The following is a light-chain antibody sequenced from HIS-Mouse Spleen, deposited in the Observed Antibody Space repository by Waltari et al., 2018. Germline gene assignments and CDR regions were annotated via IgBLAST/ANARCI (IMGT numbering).Light chain of an antibody. Sequence: YELTQPPSVSVSPGQTARITCSGDALPKKYAYWYQQNSGQAPVLVIYEDSKRPSGIPERFSGSSSGTMATLTISGAQVEDEADYYCYSTDSSGNHRVFGGGTKLTVL. J-gene: IGLJ2*01. CDR2: EDS. CDR3: YSTDSSGNHRV. V-gene: IGLV3-10*01. CDR1: ALPKKY.